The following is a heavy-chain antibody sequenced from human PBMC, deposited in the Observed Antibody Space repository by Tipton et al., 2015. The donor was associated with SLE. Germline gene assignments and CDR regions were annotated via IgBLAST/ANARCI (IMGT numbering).Heavy chain of an antibody. V-gene: IGHV4-39*07. D-gene: IGHD3-3*01. J-gene: IGHJ4*02. CDR3: ARYYDFWSGALGY. Sequence: TLSLTCTVSGGSISSSSYYWGWIRQPPGKGLEWIGSIYYSGSTYYNPSLKSRVTISVDKSKNQFSLKLSSVTAADTAVYYCARYYDFWSGALGYWGQGTLVTVSS. CDR2: IYYSGST. CDR1: GGSISSSSYY.